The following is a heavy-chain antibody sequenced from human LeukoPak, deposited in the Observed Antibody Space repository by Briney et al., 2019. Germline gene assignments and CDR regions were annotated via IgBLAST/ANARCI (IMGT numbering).Heavy chain of an antibody. CDR2: ISSSGNTI. D-gene: IGHD5-18*01. J-gene: IGHJ4*02. CDR1: GFTFSNYW. CDR3: ARLRGYSYGYGDY. V-gene: IGHV3-48*04. Sequence: QPGGSLILSCAASGFTFSNYWMNWVRPPPGKGLEGVSYISSSGNTIDYADSVKGRFTISRDNAKNSLYLQMVSLRAEDTAVYYCARLRGYSYGYGDYWGQGTLVTVSS.